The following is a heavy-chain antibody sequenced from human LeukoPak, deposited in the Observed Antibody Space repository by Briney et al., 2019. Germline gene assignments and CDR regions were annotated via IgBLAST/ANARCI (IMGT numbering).Heavy chain of an antibody. CDR1: GFTFSDYY. J-gene: IGHJ6*02. V-gene: IGHV3-11*01. CDR3: AREGPRDYYYGMDV. Sequence: GGSLRLSCAVSGFTFSDYYMSRIRQAPGKGLGRVSYISSSGSTIYYADSVKGRFTISRDNAKNSLYLQMNSLRAEDTAVYYCAREGPRDYYYGMDVWGQGTTVTVSS. CDR2: ISSSGSTI.